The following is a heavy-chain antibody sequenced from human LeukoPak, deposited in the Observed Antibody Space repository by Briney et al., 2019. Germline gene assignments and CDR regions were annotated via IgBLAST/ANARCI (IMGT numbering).Heavy chain of an antibody. J-gene: IGHJ3*02. V-gene: IGHV3-73*01. D-gene: IGHD5-12*01. CDR1: GFTFSGSA. CDR3: THYRGTADYFDAFDI. CDR2: IRSKVNSYAT. Sequence: PGGSLRLSCAASGFTFSGSAMHWVRQASGKGLEWVGRIRSKVNSYATAYAASVKGRFTISRDDSRNTAYLQMNSLQTEDTAVYYYTHYRGTADYFDAFDIWGQGTMVTVSS.